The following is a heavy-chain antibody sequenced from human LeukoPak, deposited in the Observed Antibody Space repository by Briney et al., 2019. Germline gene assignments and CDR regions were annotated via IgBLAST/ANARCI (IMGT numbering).Heavy chain of an antibody. CDR3: VKDLVDSGSPRVY. CDR2: ISSNEGST. Sequence: GGSLRLSCSASGFTFSGYAMHWVRQAPGKGLEYVSAISSNEGSTYYADSVKGRFTISRDNSKNTLYLQMSSLRAEDTAVYYCVKDLVDSGSPRVYWGQGTLVTVSS. CDR1: GFTFSGYA. D-gene: IGHD1-26*01. J-gene: IGHJ4*02. V-gene: IGHV3-64D*06.